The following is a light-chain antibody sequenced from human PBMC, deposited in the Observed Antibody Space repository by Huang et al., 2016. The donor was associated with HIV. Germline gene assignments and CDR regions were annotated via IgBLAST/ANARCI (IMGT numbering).Light chain of an antibody. CDR1: QFVANAY. Sequence: EIVLTQSPGTLSLSPGDRANLSCRASQFVANAYVAWYQHKPGQSPRLLIYGASMRASGIPDRFSGSGFGTDFTLTISRLEPDDCAVYFCQQCGRPTWTFGQGTKVEIK. CDR3: QQCGRPTWT. V-gene: IGKV3-20*01. J-gene: IGKJ1*01. CDR2: GAS.